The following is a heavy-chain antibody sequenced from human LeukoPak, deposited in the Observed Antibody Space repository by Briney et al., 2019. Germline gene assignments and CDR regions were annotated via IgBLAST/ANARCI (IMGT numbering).Heavy chain of an antibody. J-gene: IGHJ5*02. Sequence: GGSLRLSCAASGFTFSSYAMHWVRQAPGKGLEWVAVISYDGSNKYYADSVKGRFTISRDNSKNTLYLQMNSLRAEDTAVYYCASSLLLYMVRSPFDPWGQGTLVTVSS. D-gene: IGHD3-10*01. V-gene: IGHV3-30-3*01. CDR3: ASSLLLYMVRSPFDP. CDR1: GFTFSSYA. CDR2: ISYDGSNK.